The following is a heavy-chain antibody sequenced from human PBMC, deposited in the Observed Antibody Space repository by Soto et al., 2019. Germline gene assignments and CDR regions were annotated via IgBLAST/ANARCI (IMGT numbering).Heavy chain of an antibody. CDR2: IYYSGST. Sequence: SETLSLTCTVTGDSISSRIYYWVWMRHRPGKGLEWIGSIYYSGSTYNNPSLRSRVSMSIDTTKDQFSLKLKSVTAADTALYFCARQRTSVVTQAYFDVWGQGSLVTVSS. CDR1: GDSISSRIYY. J-gene: IGHJ4*02. V-gene: IGHV4-39*01. D-gene: IGHD2-21*02. CDR3: ARQRTSVVTQAYFDV.